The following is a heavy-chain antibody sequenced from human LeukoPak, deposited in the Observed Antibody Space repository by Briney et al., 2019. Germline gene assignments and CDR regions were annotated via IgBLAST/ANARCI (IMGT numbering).Heavy chain of an antibody. Sequence: GSLRLSCAASGFTFDDYAMHWVRQAPGKGLEWVSGISGGSESTYYADSVKGRFTISRDNSKNTLYMEMNNLRGADTAVYYCAKGWTAVGSWGQGTRVTVSS. CDR2: ISGGSEST. D-gene: IGHD1-26*01. J-gene: IGHJ5*02. CDR1: GFTFDDYA. CDR3: AKGWTAVGS. V-gene: IGHV3-23*01.